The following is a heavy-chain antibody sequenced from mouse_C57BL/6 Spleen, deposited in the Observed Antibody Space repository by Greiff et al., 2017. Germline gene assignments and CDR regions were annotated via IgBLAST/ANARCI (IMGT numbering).Heavy chain of an antibody. D-gene: IGHD2-12*01. CDR2: IYPGDGDT. CDR3: ARRVPDYKGDAMDY. V-gene: IGHV1-82*01. J-gene: IGHJ4*01. Sequence: VQLQQSGPELVKPGASVKISCKASGYAFSSSWMNWVKQRPGKGLEWIGRIYPGDGDTNYNGKFKGKATLTAAKSSSTASMRLSSLTSEDSAVYFCARRVPDYKGDAMDYGGQGTSVTVSS. CDR1: GYAFSSSW.